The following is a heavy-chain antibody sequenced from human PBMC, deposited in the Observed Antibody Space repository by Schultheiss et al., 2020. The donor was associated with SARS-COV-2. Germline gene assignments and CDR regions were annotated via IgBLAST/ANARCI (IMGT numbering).Heavy chain of an antibody. CDR2: ISYDGSNK. CDR3: ARGGVLYYYYYGMDV. D-gene: IGHD3-10*01. V-gene: IGHV3-30*19. Sequence: GGSLRLSCAASGFTFSSYGMHWVRQAPGKGLESVAVISYDGSNKYYADSVKGRFTISRDNSKNTLYLQMNSLRAEDTAVYYCARGGVLYYYYYGMDVWGQGTTVTVSS. J-gene: IGHJ6*02. CDR1: GFTFSSYG.